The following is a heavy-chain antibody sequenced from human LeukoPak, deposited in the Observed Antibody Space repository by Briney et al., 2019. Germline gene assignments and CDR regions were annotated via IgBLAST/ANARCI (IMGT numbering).Heavy chain of an antibody. CDR2: IYYSGST. CDR3: ARELNLMRTPLVGIAAAGPYYYYYYMDV. Sequence: PSETLSLTCTVSGGSISSSSYYWGWIRQPPGKGLEWIGSIYYSGSTYYNPSLKSRVTISVDTSKNQFSLKLSSVTAADTAVYYCARELNLMRTPLVGIAAAGPYYYYYYMDVWGKGTTVTISS. V-gene: IGHV4-39*07. CDR1: GGSISSSSYY. D-gene: IGHD6-13*01. J-gene: IGHJ6*03.